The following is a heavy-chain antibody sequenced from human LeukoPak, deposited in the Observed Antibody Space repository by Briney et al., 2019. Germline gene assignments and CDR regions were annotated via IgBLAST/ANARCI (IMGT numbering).Heavy chain of an antibody. Sequence: PSETLSLTCAVYGGSFSGYYWSWIRQPPGKGLEWIGEINHSGSTNYNPSLKSRVTISVDTSKNQFSLKLSSVTAADTAVYYCARRGAYYDILTGNSRWFDPWGQGTLVTVSS. D-gene: IGHD3-9*01. CDR3: ARRGAYYDILTGNSRWFDP. CDR2: INHSGST. V-gene: IGHV4-34*01. J-gene: IGHJ5*02. CDR1: GGSFSGYY.